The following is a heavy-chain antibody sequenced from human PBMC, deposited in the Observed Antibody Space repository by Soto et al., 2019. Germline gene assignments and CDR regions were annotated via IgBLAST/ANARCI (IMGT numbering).Heavy chain of an antibody. J-gene: IGHJ5*02. CDR3: ARLGCSGGSCYSGSWFDH. CDR1: GYSFTSYW. Sequence: XESLLISCTGSGYSFTSYWISWVRQMPGKGLEWMGRIDPSDSYTNYSPSFQGHVTISADKSISTAYLQWSSLKASDTAMYYCARLGCSGGSCYSGSWFDHWGQGNLVTVSS. D-gene: IGHD2-15*01. CDR2: IDPSDSYT. V-gene: IGHV5-10-1*01.